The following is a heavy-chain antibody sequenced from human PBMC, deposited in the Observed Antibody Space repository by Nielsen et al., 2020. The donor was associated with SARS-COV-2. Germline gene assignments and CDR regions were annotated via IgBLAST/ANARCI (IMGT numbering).Heavy chain of an antibody. V-gene: IGHV3-7*01. CDR3: ARDREPGYNAVDY. CDR1: GFIFSTYW. Sequence: GESLKISCAASGFIFSTYWMTWVRQAPGKGLEWVANIKEDGTDKYYVDSVNGRFTISRDNAKNSLYLRMNSLRAEDTAVYYCARDREPGYNAVDYWGQGTLVTVSS. D-gene: IGHD1-14*01. CDR2: IKEDGTDK. J-gene: IGHJ4*02.